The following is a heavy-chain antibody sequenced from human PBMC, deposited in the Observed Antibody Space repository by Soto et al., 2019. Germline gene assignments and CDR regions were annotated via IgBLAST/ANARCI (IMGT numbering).Heavy chain of an antibody. CDR3: ARGQRFSDWFDP. Sequence: SETLSLTCAVSGGSISSSNWWSWIRQSDGEGLEWIGRIYSSGSTNYNPSLKSRVTISLDTSMNYFSLRLSSVTAADSAVYYCARGQRFSDWFDPWGQGTLVTVSS. V-gene: IGHV4-4*07. D-gene: IGHD3-3*01. CDR1: GGSISSSNW. J-gene: IGHJ5*02. CDR2: IYSSGST.